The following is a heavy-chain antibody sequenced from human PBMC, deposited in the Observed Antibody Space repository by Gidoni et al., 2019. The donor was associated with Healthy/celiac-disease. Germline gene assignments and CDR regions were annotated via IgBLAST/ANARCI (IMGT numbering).Heavy chain of an antibody. CDR1: VFTFSVYY. V-gene: IGHV3-11*01. CDR3: ARYPETATYAGRWLGAFDI. J-gene: IGHJ3*02. CDR2: ISSSGSTI. Sequence: QVQLVESGGGLVKPGWSLRLSCSASVFTFSVYYVSWIRQAPGKGLEWVSYISSSGSTIYYADSVKGRFTISRDNAKNSMYLQMNSLRAEDTAVYYCARYPETATYAGRWLGAFDIWGQGTMVTVSS. D-gene: IGHD6-19*01.